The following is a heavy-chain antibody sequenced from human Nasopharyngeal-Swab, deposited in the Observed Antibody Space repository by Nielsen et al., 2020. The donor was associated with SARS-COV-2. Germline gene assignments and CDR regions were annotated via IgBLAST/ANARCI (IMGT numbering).Heavy chain of an antibody. Sequence: ASVKVSCKESGYSFTKYYIHWVRQGPGQGLEWMGAIYAEGGSPDYAQKFQGRVTMTRDRSTSTVYMDLSSLRSEDTAVYYCARRQSSDYPFDYWGQGTLVTVSS. CDR1: GYSFTKYY. CDR3: ARRQSSDYPFDY. CDR2: IYAEGGSP. J-gene: IGHJ4*02. D-gene: IGHD3-22*01. V-gene: IGHV1-46*01.